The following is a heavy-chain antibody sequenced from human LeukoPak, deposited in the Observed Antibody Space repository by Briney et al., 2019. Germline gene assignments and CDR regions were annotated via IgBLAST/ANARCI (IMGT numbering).Heavy chain of an antibody. V-gene: IGHV3-21*01. CDR3: ARDLTTVTDDY. D-gene: IGHD4-11*01. Sequence: GGSLRLSCAASGFTFSSYSMNWVRQAPGRWLEWVSSISSSSSYIYYADSVKGRFTISRDNAKNSLYLQMNSLRAEDTAVYYCARDLTTVTDDYWGQGTLVTVSS. CDR1: GFTFSSYS. J-gene: IGHJ4*02. CDR2: ISSSSSYI.